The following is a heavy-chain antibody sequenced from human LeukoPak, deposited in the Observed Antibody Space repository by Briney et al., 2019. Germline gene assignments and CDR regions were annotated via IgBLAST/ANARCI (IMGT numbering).Heavy chain of an antibody. CDR3: AKDIRPRSSSSRGPYYYYYMDV. J-gene: IGHJ6*03. CDR1: GFTFDDYD. CDR2: ISWDGGST. Sequence: PGGFLRLSCAASGFTFDDYDMHWVRQAPGKGLEWVSLISWDGGSTYYADSVKGRFTISRDNSKNSLYPQMNSLRAEDTALYYCAKDIRPRSSSSRGPYYYYYMDVWGKGTTVTVSS. D-gene: IGHD6-6*01. V-gene: IGHV3-43D*04.